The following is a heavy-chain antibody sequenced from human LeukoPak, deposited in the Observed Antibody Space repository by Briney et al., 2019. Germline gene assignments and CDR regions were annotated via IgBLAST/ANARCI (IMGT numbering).Heavy chain of an antibody. J-gene: IGHJ6*03. CDR1: GFTFDDYA. CDR2: ISWNSGSI. D-gene: IGHD5-18*01. V-gene: IGHV3-9*03. Sequence: GGSLRLSCAASGFTFDDYAMHWVRQAPGKGLEWVSGISWNSGSIGYADSVKGRFTISRDNAKNSLYLQMNSLRAEDMALYYCARDQDTAMGNYYYYYYMDVWGKGTTVTISS. CDR3: ARDQDTAMGNYYYYYYMDV.